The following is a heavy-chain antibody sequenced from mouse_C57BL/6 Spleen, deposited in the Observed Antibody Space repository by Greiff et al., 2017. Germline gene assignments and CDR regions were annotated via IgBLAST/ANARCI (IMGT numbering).Heavy chain of an antibody. J-gene: IGHJ2*02. V-gene: IGHV5-17*01. Sequence: DVKLQESGGGLVKPGGSLKLSCAASGFTFSDYGMNWVRQAPEKGLEWVAYISSGSSTIYYADTVKGRFTLSRDNAKNTLFLQMTSLSSDDTSMYYCSRLTTVVAIDYWGTGTSLTVSS. CDR1: GFTFSDYG. D-gene: IGHD1-1*01. CDR3: SRLTTVVAIDY. CDR2: ISSGSSTI.